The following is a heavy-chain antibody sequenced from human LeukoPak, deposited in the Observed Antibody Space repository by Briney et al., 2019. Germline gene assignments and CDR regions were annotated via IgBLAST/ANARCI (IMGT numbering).Heavy chain of an antibody. CDR2: ISHDGSDK. V-gene: IGHV3-30*03. Sequence: GGSLRLSCAASGFTFSSYDMHWVRQAPGKGLEWLAVISHDGSDKYYADSVKGRLTVSRDNSKNTLYLQLNSLRPEDTALYLCARDLMWGFDYWGQGTLVTVSS. CDR1: GFTFSSYD. D-gene: IGHD7-27*01. J-gene: IGHJ4*02. CDR3: ARDLMWGFDY.